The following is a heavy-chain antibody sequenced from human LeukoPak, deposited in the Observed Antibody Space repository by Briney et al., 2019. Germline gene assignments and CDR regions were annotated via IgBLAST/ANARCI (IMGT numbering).Heavy chain of an antibody. CDR2: ISGRGGST. D-gene: IGHD3-16*01. CDR1: GFTFSSYA. J-gene: IGHJ3*01. Sequence: GGSLRLSCAAAGFTFSSYAMSWVRQAPGKGLEWVSAISGRGGSTYYADSVKGRFTISRDNARNSLYLQMNSLRAEDTAVYYCVGGGAFDFWGQGTMVTVSS. V-gene: IGHV3-23*01. CDR3: VGGGAFDF.